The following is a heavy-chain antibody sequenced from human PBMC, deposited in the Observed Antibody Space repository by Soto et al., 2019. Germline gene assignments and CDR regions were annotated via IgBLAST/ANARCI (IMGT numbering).Heavy chain of an antibody. V-gene: IGHV3-13*04. CDR1: GFTFSSYD. D-gene: IGHD3-10*01. J-gene: IGHJ4*02. Sequence: GGSLRLSCAASGFTFSSYDMHWVRQATGKGLEWVSAIGTAGDTYYPGSVKDRFTISRENAKNSLYLQMNSLRAGDTPVYYCARAVLLWFGAKKTYYFDYWGQGTLVTVSS. CDR2: IGTAGDT. CDR3: ARAVLLWFGAKKTYYFDY.